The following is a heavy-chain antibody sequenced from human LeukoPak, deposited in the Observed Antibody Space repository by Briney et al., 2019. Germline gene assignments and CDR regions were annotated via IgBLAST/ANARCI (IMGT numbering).Heavy chain of an antibody. J-gene: IGHJ2*01. CDR1: GDSVSSNSAA. CDR2: TYYRSKWNN. D-gene: IGHD3-10*01. V-gene: IGHV6-1*01. CDR3: ARARGYFDL. Sequence: SQTLSLTCAISGDSVSSNSAAWSWIRQSPSGGLEWLGRTYYRSKWNNNYAISVKSRITINPDTSKNQLSLQLNSVTPEDTGVYYCARARGYFDLWGRGTLVTVSS.